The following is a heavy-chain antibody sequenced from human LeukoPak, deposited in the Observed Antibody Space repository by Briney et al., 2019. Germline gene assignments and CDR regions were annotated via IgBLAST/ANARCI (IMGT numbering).Heavy chain of an antibody. J-gene: IGHJ4*02. D-gene: IGHD6-6*01. V-gene: IGHV4-31*03. CDR3: ARSSSSSLSLFDY. CDR2: IYYSGST. Sequence: SETLSLTCTVSGGSISSGGYYWSWIRQHPGKGLEWIGYIYYSGSTYYNPSLKSRVTISVDTSKNQFSLKLSSVTAADTAMHYCARSSSSSLSLFDYWGQGTLVTVSS. CDR1: GGSISSGGYY.